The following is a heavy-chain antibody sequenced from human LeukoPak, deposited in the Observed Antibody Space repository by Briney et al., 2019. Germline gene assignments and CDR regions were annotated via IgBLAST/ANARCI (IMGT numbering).Heavy chain of an antibody. CDR2: IKQDGSEK. D-gene: IGHD2-15*01. CDR1: GSTFSSYW. Sequence: GGSLRLSCAASGSTFSSYWMSWVRQAPGKGLEWVASIKQDGSEKYFVDSVKGRFTSSRDNAKNSLYLQMNSLRAEDTAVYYCARGCSGGSCYESKFDPWGQGTLVTVSS. V-gene: IGHV3-7*01. J-gene: IGHJ5*02. CDR3: ARGCSGGSCYESKFDP.